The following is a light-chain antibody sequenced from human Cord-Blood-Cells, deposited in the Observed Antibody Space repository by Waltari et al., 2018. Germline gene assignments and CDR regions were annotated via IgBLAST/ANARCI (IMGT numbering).Light chain of an antibody. Sequence: PVLTQPPSASASLGASVPLTCTLSSGYSTYKVAWYQPRPGKGPRFVIRVGTGGIVGSKGDGIPDRFSVLVSGLNRYLTIKNIQEEDESDYHCGADHGSGSNFVWVFGGGTKLTVL. CDR2: VGTGGIVG. J-gene: IGLJ3*02. CDR1: SGYSTYK. V-gene: IGLV9-49*01. CDR3: GADHGSGSNFVWV.